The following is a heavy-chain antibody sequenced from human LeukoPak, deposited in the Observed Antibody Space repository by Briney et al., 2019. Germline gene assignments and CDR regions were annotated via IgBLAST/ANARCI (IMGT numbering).Heavy chain of an antibody. CDR2: ISSGSTVI. CDR1: GFTFNTYS. CDR3: ARVRSGSYYYFDS. V-gene: IGHV3-48*04. D-gene: IGHD1-26*01. J-gene: IGHJ4*02. Sequence: GGSLRLSCAASGFTFNTYSMAWVRKAPGKGLEWVAYISSGSTVIYYADSVKGRFTISRDNAKTSLYLQMNSLRAADTAVYYCARVRSGSYYYFDSWGQGTLVTVSS.